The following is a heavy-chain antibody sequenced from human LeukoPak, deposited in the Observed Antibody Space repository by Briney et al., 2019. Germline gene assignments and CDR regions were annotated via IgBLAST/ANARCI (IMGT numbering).Heavy chain of an antibody. CDR2: ISGSGGST. CDR3: AKDPYYDFWSGYYNGLGAFDI. CDR1: GFTFSSYA. Sequence: GGSLRLSCAASGFTFSSYAMSWVRQAPGKGLEWVSAISGSGGSTYYADSVKGRFTISRDNSKNTLYLQMNSLRAEDTAVYYFAKDPYYDFWSGYYNGLGAFDIWGQGTMVTVSS. V-gene: IGHV3-23*01. D-gene: IGHD3-3*01. J-gene: IGHJ3*02.